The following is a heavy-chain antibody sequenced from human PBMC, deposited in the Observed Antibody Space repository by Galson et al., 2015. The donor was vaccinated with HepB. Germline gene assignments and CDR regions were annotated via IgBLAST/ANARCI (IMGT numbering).Heavy chain of an antibody. CDR1: GDSVSSSTAA. CDR3: ARDSFYDNTGYPVPRNFGVDV. CDR2: TYYRSKWYN. Sequence: CAISGDSVSSSTAAWNWIRQSPSRGLEWLGRTYYRSKWYNDYAVSVKSRITINPGTSKIQFSLQLSSVTPDDTAVYYCARDSFYDNTGYPVPRNFGVDVWGQGTTVTVSS. D-gene: IGHD3-22*01. J-gene: IGHJ6*02. V-gene: IGHV6-1*01.